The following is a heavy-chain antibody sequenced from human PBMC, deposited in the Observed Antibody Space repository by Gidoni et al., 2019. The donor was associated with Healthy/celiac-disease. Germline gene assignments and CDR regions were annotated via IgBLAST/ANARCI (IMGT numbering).Heavy chain of an antibody. CDR3: ARSLAVAPPERSGGMDV. D-gene: IGHD6-19*01. CDR2: IGYDGSNK. J-gene: IGHJ6*02. V-gene: IGHV3-33*01. Sequence: QVQLVESGGGVVQPGRSLRLSCAASGFPFSSYCMHWVRQAPGKGLEWVAVIGYDGSNKYYADSVKGRFTISRDNSKNTLYLQMNSRRAEDTAVYYCARSLAVAPPERSGGMDVWGQGTTVTVSS. CDR1: GFPFSSYC.